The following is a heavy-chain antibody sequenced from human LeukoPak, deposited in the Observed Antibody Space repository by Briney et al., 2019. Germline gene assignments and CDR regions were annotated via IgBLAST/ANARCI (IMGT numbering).Heavy chain of an antibody. J-gene: IGHJ6*04. D-gene: IGHD5-24*01. Sequence: SESLSLTCAVHGGSFSGYYWSTIRQTPGKGLGWIGAINHSGSTNYYLSLKSRVTISIDTSKNQFTPKLSSVTATDTAVYYCARNQLRRRYYYYGMDVWGKGNTVTVSS. CDR1: GGSFSGYY. CDR2: INHSGST. CDR3: ARNQLRRRYYYYGMDV. V-gene: IGHV4-34*01.